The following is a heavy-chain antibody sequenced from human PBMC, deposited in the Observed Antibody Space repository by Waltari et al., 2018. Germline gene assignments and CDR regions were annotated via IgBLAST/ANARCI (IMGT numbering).Heavy chain of an antibody. V-gene: IGHV1-69*08. Sequence: QVQLVQSGAEVKKPGSSVKVSCKASGGTFSSYAISWVRQAPGQGLEWMGRINPIFGTGNYAQKFQGRVTITADKSRSTAYMEPSSLRSEYTAVYYCASTGSASGYWGQGTLVTVSS. CDR2: INPIFGTG. CDR1: GGTFSSYA. CDR3: ASTGSASGY. J-gene: IGHJ4*02. D-gene: IGHD6-19*01.